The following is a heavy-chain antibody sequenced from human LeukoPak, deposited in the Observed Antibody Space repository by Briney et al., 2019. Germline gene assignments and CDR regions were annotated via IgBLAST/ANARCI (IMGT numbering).Heavy chain of an antibody. CDR3: AKDRVVFNWNYAYYFDD. J-gene: IGHJ4*02. V-gene: IGHV3-30*18. D-gene: IGHD1-7*01. CDR2: ISYDGSDK. Sequence: GGSLRLSCAASAFTFSTYAMHWVRQPPGRGLEWVAVISYDGSDKSYADSVKGRFIISRDNSKNTLYLQMNSLRPEDTAVYYCAKDRVVFNWNYAYYFDDWGQGTLVTVSS. CDR1: AFTFSTYA.